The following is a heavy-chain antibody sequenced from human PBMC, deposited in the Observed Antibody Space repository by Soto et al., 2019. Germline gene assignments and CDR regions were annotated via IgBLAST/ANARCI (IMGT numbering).Heavy chain of an antibody. Sequence: ESGGGVVQPGRSLRLSCAASGFTFTSYGMHWVRQAPGTRLAWVAVISYDGGLQHYADSVKGRFTISRDNSKNMVLLQMNSLRAEDTAVYYCVSDRGYGHASVPYSWGQGTLVSVSS. V-gene: IGHV3-30*03. CDR2: ISYDGGLQ. D-gene: IGHD5-18*01. CDR3: VSDRGYGHASVPYS. CDR1: GFTFTSYG. J-gene: IGHJ4*02.